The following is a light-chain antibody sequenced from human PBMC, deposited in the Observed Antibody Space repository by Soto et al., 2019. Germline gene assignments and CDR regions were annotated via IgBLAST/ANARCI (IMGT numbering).Light chain of an antibody. V-gene: IGKV4-1*01. CDR1: QSVLYTSDNKNY. Sequence: DIVMTQSPDSLAVSLGERATINCKSSQSVLYTSDNKNYLAWYQQKPGQPPELLIYWASTRESGVPDRFSGSGSGTDFTLTISSLQAEDVAVYYCQQHSSTPITFGQGTRLEIK. J-gene: IGKJ5*01. CDR2: WAS. CDR3: QQHSSTPIT.